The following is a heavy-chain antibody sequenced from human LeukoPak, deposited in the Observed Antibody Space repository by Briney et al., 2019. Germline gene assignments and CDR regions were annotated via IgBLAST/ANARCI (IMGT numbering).Heavy chain of an antibody. CDR1: GYTFTVHY. CDR2: IKPDSGAT. Sequence: ASLTVSFKASGYTFTVHYLHWLRQAPGQGLEWMGWIKPDSGATNFAQNFQGRLTMTSDTSINTAYMELSSLTSDDTAMYYCARDHDYGPDYWGQGTLVTVSA. V-gene: IGHV1-2*02. D-gene: IGHD4/OR15-4a*01. CDR3: ARDHDYGPDY. J-gene: IGHJ4*02.